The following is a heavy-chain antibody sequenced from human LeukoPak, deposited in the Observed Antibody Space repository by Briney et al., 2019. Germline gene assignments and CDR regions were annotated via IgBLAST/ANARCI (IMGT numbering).Heavy chain of an antibody. J-gene: IGHJ4*02. D-gene: IGHD1-1*01. CDR1: GYTFTSYA. CDR2: INTNTGNP. Sequence: ASVKVSCKASGYTFTSYAMSWVRQAPGQGLEWMGWINTNTGNPTYAQGFTGRFVFSLDTSVSTAYLQISSLKAEDTAVYYCASSTGTTVAFFFHYWGQGTLVTVSS. CDR3: ASSTGTTVAFFFHY. V-gene: IGHV7-4-1*02.